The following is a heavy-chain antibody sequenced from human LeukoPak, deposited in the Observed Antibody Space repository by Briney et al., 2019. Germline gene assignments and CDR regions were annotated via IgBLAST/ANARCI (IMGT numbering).Heavy chain of an antibody. CDR1: GYTFTGYY. CDR3: AREVTPDFVPPPITMVRGVKITDAFDI. Sequence: GASVKVSCKASGYTFTGYYMHWVRQAPGQGLEWMGWINPNSGGTNYAQKFQGRVTMTRDTSISTAYMELSRLRSDDTAVYYCAREVTPDFVPPPITMVRGVKITDAFDIWGQGTMVTVSS. J-gene: IGHJ3*02. CDR2: INPNSGGT. V-gene: IGHV1-2*02. D-gene: IGHD3-10*01.